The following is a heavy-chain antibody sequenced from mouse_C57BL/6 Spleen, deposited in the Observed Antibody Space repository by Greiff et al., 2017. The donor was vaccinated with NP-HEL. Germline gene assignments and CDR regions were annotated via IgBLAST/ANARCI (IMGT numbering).Heavy chain of an antibody. V-gene: IGHV1-50*01. CDR1: GYTFTSYW. Sequence: VQLQQPGAELVKPGASVKLSCKASGYTFTSYWMQWVKQRPGQGLAWIGEIDPSDSYTNYNQKFKGKATLTVDTSSSTAYMQLSSLASEDSAVYYCASGATAYWGQGTTLTVSS. CDR3: ASGATAY. CDR2: IDPSDSYT. J-gene: IGHJ2*01. D-gene: IGHD1-2*01.